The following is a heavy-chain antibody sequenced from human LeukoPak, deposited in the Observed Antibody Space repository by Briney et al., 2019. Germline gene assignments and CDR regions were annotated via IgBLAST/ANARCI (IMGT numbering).Heavy chain of an antibody. D-gene: IGHD4-11*01. CDR3: AKVKGAYSKIDY. J-gene: IGHJ4*02. CDR1: GFTFSSYA. Sequence: PGGSLRLSCAVSGFTFSSYAMSWVRQAPGKGLEWVSAISGSGGSTYYADFVEGRFTICRENYKNTVYLKMNRLRAEDTAIYYCAKVKGAYSKIDYWGQGTLVTVSS. CDR2: ISGSGGST. V-gene: IGHV3-23*01.